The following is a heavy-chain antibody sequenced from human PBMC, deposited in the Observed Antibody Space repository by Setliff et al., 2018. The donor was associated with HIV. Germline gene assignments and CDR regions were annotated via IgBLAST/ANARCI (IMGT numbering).Heavy chain of an antibody. Sequence: PGGSLSLSCAASGFSFSPYGMHWVRQAPGKGLEWVAIIWYDGSDKYYGDSAKGRFTIYRDNSKNTLYLQMNSLRAEDTAVYYCARDRVESLWSGELNYMDVLGKGTTVTVSS. CDR2: IWYDGSDK. J-gene: IGHJ6*04. V-gene: IGHV3-33*01. CDR3: ARDRVESLWSGELNYMDV. D-gene: IGHD3-10*01. CDR1: GFSFSPYG.